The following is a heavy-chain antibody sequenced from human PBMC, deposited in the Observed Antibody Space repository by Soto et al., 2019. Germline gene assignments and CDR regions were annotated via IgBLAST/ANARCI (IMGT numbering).Heavy chain of an antibody. CDR2: IYYSGST. J-gene: IGHJ5*02. CDR3: ARVGAYFYDLWSGYPFDP. CDR1: GGSISSGGYY. V-gene: IGHV4-31*03. Sequence: QVQLQESGPGLVKPSQTLSLTCTVSGGSISSGGYYWSWIRQHPGKGLEWIWYIYYSGSTYYKPSVKSRVTISVDTSKNQFSLKLCSVTVADTAVYYCARVGAYFYDLWSGYPFDPWGQGTLVTVSS. D-gene: IGHD3-3*01.